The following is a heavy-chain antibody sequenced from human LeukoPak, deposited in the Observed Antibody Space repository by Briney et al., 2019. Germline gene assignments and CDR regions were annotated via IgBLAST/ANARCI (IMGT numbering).Heavy chain of an antibody. V-gene: IGHV3-23*01. CDR1: GFTFRIYA. Sequence: GGPRKLSWAPSGFTFRIYAMTWVRQAPGKGLKWVSNINGSGSSTYYADSVKGRFTISRDNSKNTLYVQMNSLRAEDTAVYFCAKPPRVVVVTAFDSWGQGTLVTVSS. CDR3: AKPPRVVVVTAFDS. CDR2: INGSGSST. J-gene: IGHJ4*02. D-gene: IGHD2-21*02.